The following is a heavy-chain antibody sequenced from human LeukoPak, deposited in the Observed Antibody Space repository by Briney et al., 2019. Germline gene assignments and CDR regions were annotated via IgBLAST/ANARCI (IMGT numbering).Heavy chain of an antibody. CDR1: GFTFSSYG. V-gene: IGHV3-33*01. J-gene: IGHJ4*02. D-gene: IGHD2-2*02. Sequence: GGSLRLSWAASGFTFSSYGMRWVRQAPGKGLEWVAVLWYDGSNKYYADSVKGRFTISRDNSKNTLYLQMNSLRAEDTAVYYCAREGARYCSSTSCYTGYYFDYWGQGTLVTVSS. CDR2: LWYDGSNK. CDR3: AREGARYCSSTSCYTGYYFDY.